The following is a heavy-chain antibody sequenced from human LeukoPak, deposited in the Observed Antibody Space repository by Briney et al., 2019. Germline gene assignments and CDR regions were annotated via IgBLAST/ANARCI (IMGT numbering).Heavy chain of an antibody. CDR2: IRYDGSNK. D-gene: IGHD4-17*01. J-gene: IGHJ6*02. CDR1: GFTFCSYG. CDR3: AKVPTTVTFYYYYYGMDV. V-gene: IGHV3-30*02. Sequence: PGGSLRLSCAASGFTFCSYGMHWVRQAPGKGLEWVAFIRYDGSNKYYADSVKGRFTISRDNSKNTLYLQMNSLRAEDTAVYYCAKVPTTVTFYYYYYGMDVWGQGTTVTVSS.